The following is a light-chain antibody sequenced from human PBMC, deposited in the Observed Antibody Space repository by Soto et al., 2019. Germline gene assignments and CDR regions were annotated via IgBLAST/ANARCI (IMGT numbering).Light chain of an antibody. CDR1: SSDVGNYNL. CDR3: CSYAGSSTPLI. CDR2: DVS. V-gene: IGLV2-23*02. J-gene: IGLJ1*01. Sequence: QSVLTQPASVSGSPGQSITVSRTGTSSDVGNYNLVSWYQQHPGKAPKLMIYDVSKRPSGVSNRFSGSKSGNTASLTISGLQADDEADYYCCSYAGSSTPLIFGTGTRSPS.